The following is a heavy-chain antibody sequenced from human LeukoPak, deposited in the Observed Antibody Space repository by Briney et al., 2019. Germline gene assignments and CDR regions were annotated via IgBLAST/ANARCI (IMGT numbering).Heavy chain of an antibody. CDR2: ISGGVYNT. V-gene: IGHV3-23*01. D-gene: IGHD3-22*01. CDR3: AKVLRKWWGPGSSGHRSRIYYFDY. Sequence: GGSLRLSCEASGFTFSNYGMNWVRQAPGKGLEWVSGISGGVYNTYYADSVKGRFTISRDNSKNTLYLQMNSLRAEDTAVYYCAKVLRKWWGPGSSGHRSRIYYFDYWGQGTLVTVSS. J-gene: IGHJ4*02. CDR1: GFTFSNYG.